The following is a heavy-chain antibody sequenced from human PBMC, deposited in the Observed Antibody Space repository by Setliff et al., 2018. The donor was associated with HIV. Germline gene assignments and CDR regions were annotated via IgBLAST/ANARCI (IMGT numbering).Heavy chain of an antibody. V-gene: IGHV2-70*11. CDR2: IDCDDAK. J-gene: IGHJ4*02. D-gene: IGHD3-10*01. CDR1: GFSLSPRGMS. CDR3: ARGSESLTYFDN. Sequence: SGPMLVNPTQTLTLTCTFSGFSLSPRGMSVSWIRQPPGKALEWLARIDCDDAKYYSTSLKTRLTISKDTSKNQVVLTMTNMDPVDTATYYCARGSESLTYFDNLGPGTLVTVS.